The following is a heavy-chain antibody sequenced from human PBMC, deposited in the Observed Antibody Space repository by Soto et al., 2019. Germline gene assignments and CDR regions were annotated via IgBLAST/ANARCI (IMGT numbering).Heavy chain of an antibody. CDR1: GGSFSGYY. J-gene: IGHJ6*02. D-gene: IGHD2-2*01. V-gene: IGHV4-34*01. CDR2: INHSGST. Sequence: QVQLQQWGAGLLKPSETLSLTCAVYGGSFSGYYWSWIRQPPGKGLEWIGEINHSGSTNYNPSLKSRVTISVDTSKSQFCLKRSSVTAADTAVYYCARRVVVVPAASNDYYGMDVWGQGTTVTVSS. CDR3: ARRVVVVPAASNDYYGMDV.